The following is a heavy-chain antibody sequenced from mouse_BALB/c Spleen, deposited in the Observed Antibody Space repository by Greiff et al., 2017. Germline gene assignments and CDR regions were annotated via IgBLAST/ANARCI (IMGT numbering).Heavy chain of an antibody. Sequence: VQLQQSAAELARPGASVKMSCKASGYTFTSYTMHWVKQRPGQGLEWIGYINPSSGYTEYNQKFKDKTTLTADKSSSTAYMQLSSLTSEDSAVYYCARDDYAPGFAYWGQGTLVTVSA. CDR2: INPSSGYT. CDR1: GYTFTSYT. V-gene: IGHV1-4*02. D-gene: IGHD2-4*01. CDR3: ARDDYAPGFAY. J-gene: IGHJ3*01.